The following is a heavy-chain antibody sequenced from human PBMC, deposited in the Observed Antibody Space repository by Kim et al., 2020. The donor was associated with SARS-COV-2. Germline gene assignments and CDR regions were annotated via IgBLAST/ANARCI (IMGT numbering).Heavy chain of an antibody. CDR3: ARQYYYCSGSYFGPFWFDP. J-gene: IGHJ5*02. CDR2: IYYSGST. D-gene: IGHD3-10*01. Sequence: SETLSLTCTVSGGSISSSSYYWGWIRQPPGKGLEWIGSIYYSGSTYYNPSLKSRVTISVDTSKNQFSLKLSSVTAADTAVYYCARQYYYCSGSYFGPFWFDPWGQGTLVTVSS. CDR1: GGSISSSSYY. V-gene: IGHV4-39*01.